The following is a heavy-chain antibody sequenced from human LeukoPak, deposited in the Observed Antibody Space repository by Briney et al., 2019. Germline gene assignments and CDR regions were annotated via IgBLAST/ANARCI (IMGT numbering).Heavy chain of an antibody. D-gene: IGHD3-9*01. CDR3: AIRYFDWRIVDYYFDY. CDR1: GGSFSGYY. J-gene: IGHJ4*02. V-gene: IGHV4-34*01. Sequence: SETLSLTCAVYGGSFSGYYWSWIRQPPGKGLEWIGEVNHSGSTNYNPSLKSRVTISVDTSKNQFSLKLSSVTAADTAVYYCAIRYFDWRIVDYYFDYWGQGTLVTVSS. CDR2: VNHSGST.